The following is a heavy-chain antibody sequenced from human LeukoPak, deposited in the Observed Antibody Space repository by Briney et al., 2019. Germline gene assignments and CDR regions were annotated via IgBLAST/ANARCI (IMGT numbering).Heavy chain of an antibody. CDR1: GGSISSYF. Sequence: SETLSLTCTVSGGSISSYFWSWIRQPPGKGLEWIGYIYYSGSTNYNPSLKSRVTISVDTSKNQFSLKLSSVTAADTAMYYCARHWDSSAYLNWFDPWGQGTLVSVSS. J-gene: IGHJ5*02. V-gene: IGHV4-59*08. CDR3: ARHWDSSAYLNWFDP. CDR2: IYYSGST. D-gene: IGHD3-22*01.